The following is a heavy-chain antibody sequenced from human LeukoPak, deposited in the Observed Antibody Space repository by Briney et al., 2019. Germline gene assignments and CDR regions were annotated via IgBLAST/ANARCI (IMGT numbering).Heavy chain of an antibody. V-gene: IGHV4-59*01. CDR3: ARGYSSSPDY. D-gene: IGHD6-13*01. CDR2: IYYSGST. CDR1: GVSISSYY. J-gene: IGHJ4*02. Sequence: PSETLSLTCTVSGVSISSYYWSWIRQPPGKGLEWIGYIYYSGSTNYNPSLKSRVTISVDTSKNQFSLKLSSVTAADTAVYYCARGYSSSPDYWGQGTLVTVSS.